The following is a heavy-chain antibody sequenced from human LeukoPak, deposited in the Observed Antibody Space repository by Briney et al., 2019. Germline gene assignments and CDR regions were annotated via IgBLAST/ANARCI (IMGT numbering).Heavy chain of an antibody. CDR1: GFTFSSYG. D-gene: IGHD3-22*01. J-gene: IGHJ3*02. Sequence: PGGSLRLSCAASGFTFSSYGMSWVRQAPGKGLEWVSAISGSGGSTYYADSVKGRFTISRDNSKNTLYLQMNSLRAEDTAVYYCAKDQSPDSSGYYFPTDAFDIWGQGTMVTVSS. CDR2: ISGSGGST. V-gene: IGHV3-23*01. CDR3: AKDQSPDSSGYYFPTDAFDI.